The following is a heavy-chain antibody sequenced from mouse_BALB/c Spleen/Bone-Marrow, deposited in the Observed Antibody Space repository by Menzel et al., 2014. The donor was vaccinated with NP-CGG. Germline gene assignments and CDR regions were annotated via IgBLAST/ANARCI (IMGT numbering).Heavy chain of an antibody. CDR2: ISSGSSTI. D-gene: IGHD1-1*01. Sequence: EVKLVESGGGLVQPGGSRKLSCAASGFTFSSFGMHWVRQAPEKGLEWVAYISSGSSTIYYADTVKGRFTISRDNPKNTLFLQMTSLRSEDTAMYYCARGLFTRYWYFDVWGAGTTVTVSS. CDR1: GFTFSSFG. J-gene: IGHJ1*01. V-gene: IGHV5-17*02. CDR3: ARGLFTRYWYFDV.